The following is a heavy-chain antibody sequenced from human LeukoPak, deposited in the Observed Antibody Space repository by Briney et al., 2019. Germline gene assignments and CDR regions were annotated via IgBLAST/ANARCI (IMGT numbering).Heavy chain of an antibody. Sequence: GGSLRLSCAASGFTFTSYSVNWVRQAPGKGLEWVSSISGSGNYIYYADSVKGRFTISRDNAKNSLYLQMNSLRAEDTAVYYCARGFGITLVRGVTLYFDYWGQGALVTVSS. J-gene: IGHJ4*02. CDR1: GFTFTSYS. D-gene: IGHD3-10*01. CDR3: ARGFGITLVRGVTLYFDY. CDR2: ISGSGNYI. V-gene: IGHV3-21*01.